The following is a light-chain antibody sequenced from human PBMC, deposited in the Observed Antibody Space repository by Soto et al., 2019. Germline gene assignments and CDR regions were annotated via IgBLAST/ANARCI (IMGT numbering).Light chain of an antibody. CDR3: SSYVGSNRYV. V-gene: IGLV2-8*01. Sequence: QSALTQPPSASGSPGQSVTISCTGTSSDVGGYNYVSWYQHHPGKAPKLIIYEVYNRPSGVPDRFSGSKSGNTAALTVSGLQAEDEADYYCSSYVGSNRYVFGTGTKLTVL. J-gene: IGLJ1*01. CDR1: SSDVGGYNY. CDR2: EVY.